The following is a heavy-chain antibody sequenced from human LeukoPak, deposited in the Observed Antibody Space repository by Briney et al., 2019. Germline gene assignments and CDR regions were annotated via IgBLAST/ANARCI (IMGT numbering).Heavy chain of an antibody. J-gene: IGHJ6*03. Sequence: HSGGSLRPSCAAPGFTFSSYPMSWVRQAPGKGLDWAPPIIGSGGSPYYADSVKGRFTISRDNSKNTLYLQMNSLRAEDTAVYYCAKCNYYDSSGYNYYYYYYMDVWGKGTTVTVSS. CDR1: GFTFSSYP. CDR3: AKCNYYDSSGYNYYYYYYMDV. CDR2: IIGSGGSP. V-gene: IGHV3-23*01. D-gene: IGHD3-22*01.